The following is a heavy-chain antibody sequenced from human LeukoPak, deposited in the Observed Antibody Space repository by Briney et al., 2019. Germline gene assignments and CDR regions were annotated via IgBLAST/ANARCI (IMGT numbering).Heavy chain of an antibody. J-gene: IGHJ6*02. CDR1: GFTFSTYS. V-gene: IGHV3-NL1*01. D-gene: IGHD3-3*01. Sequence: GGSLRISCAASGFTFSTYSMIWVRQAPGKGLQWVSTIASYGGTTYYADSVKGRFTISRDNSKNTLYLQMNSLRAEDTAVYYCARERKYYDFWSGYYNYYGMDVWGQGTTVTVSS. CDR2: IASYGGTT. CDR3: ARERKYYDFWSGYYNYYGMDV.